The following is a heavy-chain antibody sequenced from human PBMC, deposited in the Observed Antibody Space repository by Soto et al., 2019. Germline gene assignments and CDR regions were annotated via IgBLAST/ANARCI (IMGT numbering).Heavy chain of an antibody. V-gene: IGHV3-23*01. J-gene: IGHJ5*02. D-gene: IGHD3-10*01. CDR2: ISGSGVST. CDR1: GFTFSNYV. Sequence: GGSMRLSCAASGFTFSNYVMSWVRQPPGKGLEWVSGISGSGVSTYFADSVKGRFTISRDNSKNTLYLQMNSLRAEDTAVYYCAKGSRYYGSGSYLGFDPWGQGTMVTVSS. CDR3: AKGSRYYGSGSYLGFDP.